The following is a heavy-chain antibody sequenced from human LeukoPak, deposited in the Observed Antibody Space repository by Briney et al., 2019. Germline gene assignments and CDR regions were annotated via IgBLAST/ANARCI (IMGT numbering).Heavy chain of an antibody. Sequence: SGTLSLTCTVSGGSISSSSYYWGWIRQPPGKGLEWIGSFYHSGSTHYNPSLTSRVTISVDTSKNQFSLKLNSVTAADTAVYYCARGVSYDIPQFWGQGTLVTVSS. J-gene: IGHJ4*02. CDR2: FYHSGST. CDR3: ARGVSYDIPQF. D-gene: IGHD3-9*01. V-gene: IGHV4-39*07. CDR1: GGSISSSSYY.